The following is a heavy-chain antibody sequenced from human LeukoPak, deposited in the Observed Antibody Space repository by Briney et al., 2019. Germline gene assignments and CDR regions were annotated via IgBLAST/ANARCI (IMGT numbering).Heavy chain of an antibody. D-gene: IGHD3/OR15-3a*01. Sequence: GGSLRLSCAASGFTFSNNAMTWVRQAPGKGLEWVSAISGSGGSTYYAGSVKGRFTISRDNSKNTLYLQMNSLRVEDTATYYCAKDGRGLPDSWGQGTLVTVSS. J-gene: IGHJ5*01. V-gene: IGHV3-23*01. CDR3: AKDGRGLPDS. CDR2: ISGSGGST. CDR1: GFTFSNNA.